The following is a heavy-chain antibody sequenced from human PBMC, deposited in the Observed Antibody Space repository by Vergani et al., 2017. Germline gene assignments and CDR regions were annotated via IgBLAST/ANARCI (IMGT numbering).Heavy chain of an antibody. Sequence: EVQLLESGGSLKQPGGSVRLSCAASGFTFSTYAMHWVRQAPGKGLEWVSAISGSGGSTYYADSVKGRFTISRDNSKNTLYLQMNSLRAEDTAVYYCAKQLTYYYGSGSHPFDYWGQGTLVTVSS. J-gene: IGHJ4*02. D-gene: IGHD3-10*01. CDR3: AKQLTYYYGSGSHPFDY. CDR2: ISGSGGST. CDR1: GFTFSTYA. V-gene: IGHV3-23*01.